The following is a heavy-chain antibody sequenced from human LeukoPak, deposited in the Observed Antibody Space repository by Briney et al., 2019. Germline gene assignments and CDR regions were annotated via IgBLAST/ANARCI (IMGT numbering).Heavy chain of an antibody. D-gene: IGHD3-22*01. J-gene: IGHJ4*02. CDR3: ARLSYDTSGYWPDYFDY. CDR1: GGSISSHY. CDR2: IYYSGST. Sequence: PSETLSLTCTVSGGSISSHYWSWIRQPPGKGLEWIGYIYYSGSTNYNPSLKSRVTISVDTSKNQFSLKLSSVTAADTAVYYCARLSYDTSGYWPDYFDYWGQGTLVTVPS. V-gene: IGHV4-59*08.